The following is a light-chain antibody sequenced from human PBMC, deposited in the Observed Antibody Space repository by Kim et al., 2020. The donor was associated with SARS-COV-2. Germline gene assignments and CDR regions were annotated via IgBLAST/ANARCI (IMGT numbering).Light chain of an antibody. Sequence: LSPEERAPLSCRASQSVSSFVNWYQQKPGQAPRLLMYDVSNRATGIPARFSGSGSGTDFTLTISSLEPEDFAVYYCQQRRDWPPTFGQGTRLEIK. V-gene: IGKV3-11*01. CDR3: QQRRDWPPT. CDR2: DVS. CDR1: QSVSSF. J-gene: IGKJ5*01.